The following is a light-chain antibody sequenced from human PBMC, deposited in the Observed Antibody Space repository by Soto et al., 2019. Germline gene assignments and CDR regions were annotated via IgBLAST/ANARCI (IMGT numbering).Light chain of an antibody. J-gene: IGKJ1*01. CDR1: QSVSSY. Sequence: EILLTQSPATLSFSPWERSTLSCAASQSVSSYLSWYQKKPGQAPRLVIYGASSRATGIPERFSGSGYGTDLTLTISRLQTEDFAVYYCQQYGSSTWTFGQGTQVDIK. CDR2: GAS. CDR3: QQYGSSTWT. V-gene: IGKV3-20*01.